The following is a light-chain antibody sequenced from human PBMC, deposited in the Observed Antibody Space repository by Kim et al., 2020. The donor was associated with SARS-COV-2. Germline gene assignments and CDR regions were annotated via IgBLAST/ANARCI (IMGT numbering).Light chain of an antibody. J-gene: IGKJ5*01. CDR2: DAS. Sequence: EIVLTQSPATLSLSPGERATLSCRASQSVSSYLAWYQQKPGQAPRLLIYDASNRATGIPARFSGSGSGTDFTLTISSLDPEDFAVYYCQQRSNWPITFRQGTRLEIK. CDR3: QQRSNWPIT. CDR1: QSVSSY. V-gene: IGKV3-11*01.